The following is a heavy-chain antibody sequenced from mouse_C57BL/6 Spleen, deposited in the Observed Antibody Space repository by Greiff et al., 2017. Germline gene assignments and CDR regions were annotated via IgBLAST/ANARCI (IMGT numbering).Heavy chain of an antibody. J-gene: IGHJ4*01. Sequence: EVQGVESGGGLVKPGGSLKLSCAASGFTFSDYGMHWVRQAPEKGLEWVAYISSGSSTIYYADTVKGRFTISRDNAKNTLFLQMTSVRSEDTAMFYCARKGALPSRGAMDYWGQGTSVTVSS. V-gene: IGHV5-17*01. CDR1: GFTFSDYG. CDR2: ISSGSSTI. CDR3: ARKGALPSRGAMDY. D-gene: IGHD1-2*01.